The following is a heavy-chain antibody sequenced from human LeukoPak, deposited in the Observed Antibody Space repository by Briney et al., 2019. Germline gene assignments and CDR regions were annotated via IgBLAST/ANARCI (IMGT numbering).Heavy chain of an antibody. CDR1: GYTFTGYY. D-gene: IGHD1-26*01. V-gene: IGHV1-2*02. J-gene: IGHJ3*02. Sequence: ASVKVSCKASGYTFTGYYMHWVRQAPGQGLEWMGWINPNSGGTNYAQKFQGRVTMTSDTSISTAYMELSRLRSDDTAVYYCAMGVGATFAFDIWGQGTMVTVSS. CDR2: INPNSGGT. CDR3: AMGVGATFAFDI.